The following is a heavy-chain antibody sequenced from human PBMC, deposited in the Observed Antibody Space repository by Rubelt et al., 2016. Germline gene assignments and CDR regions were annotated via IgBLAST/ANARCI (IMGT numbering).Heavy chain of an antibody. J-gene: IGHJ4*02. Sequence: EVQLVESGGGVVKPGGSLTLSCAVSGFTFSSHPMSWVRQAPGKGLEWVSAISGDGVNTHYADSVEGRFTISRDNAGSSLYLQMNSLRAGDTTGYYCTRGILGDCANGVCSQDDHDYWGQGTLVTVSS. V-gene: IGHV3-23*04. CDR2: ISGDGVNT. CDR3: TRGILGDCANGVCSQDDHDY. D-gene: IGHD2-8*01. CDR1: GFTFSSHP.